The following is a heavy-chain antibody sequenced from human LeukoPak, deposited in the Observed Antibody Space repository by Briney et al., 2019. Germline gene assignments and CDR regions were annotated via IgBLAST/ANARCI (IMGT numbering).Heavy chain of an antibody. Sequence: PGGSLRLSCAASGFTFSSYAMSWVRQAPGKGLEWVAVLSYDGSNKYYADSVKGRFTISRDNSKNTLYLQMNSLRAEDTAVYYCAREGYSYGYSFDIWGQGTMVTVSS. J-gene: IGHJ3*02. CDR1: GFTFSSYA. D-gene: IGHD5-18*01. V-gene: IGHV3-30-3*01. CDR2: LSYDGSNK. CDR3: AREGYSYGYSFDI.